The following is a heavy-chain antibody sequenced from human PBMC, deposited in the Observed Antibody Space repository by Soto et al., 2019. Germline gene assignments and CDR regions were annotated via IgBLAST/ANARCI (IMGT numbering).Heavy chain of an antibody. V-gene: IGHV4-31*03. Sequence: KTSETLSLTCNVSGGSISGADYYWSWIRQHPGKGLEWLGYIFYSGTSYYNYNSSLKSRLFMSLDPSKNNFYLKLTSVTAADTAVYYCARTRGASFFDFWGPGTLVTVSS. CDR2: IFYSGTS. CDR1: GGSISGADYY. J-gene: IGHJ4*02. CDR3: ARTRGASFFDF. D-gene: IGHD1-26*01.